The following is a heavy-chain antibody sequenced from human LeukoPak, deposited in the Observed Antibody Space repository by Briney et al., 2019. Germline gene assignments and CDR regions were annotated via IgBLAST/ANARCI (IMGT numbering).Heavy chain of an antibody. CDR2: ISYDGSNK. J-gene: IGHJ4*02. CDR3: AREAHPRFGEFSFDY. CDR1: GFTFSSYA. V-gene: IGHV3-30-3*01. D-gene: IGHD3-10*01. Sequence: QPGGSLRLSCAASGFTFSSYAMHWVRQAPGKGLEWVAVISYDGSNKYYADSVKGRFTISRDNSKNTLYLQMNSLRAEDTAVYYCAREAHPRFGEFSFDYWGQGTLVTVSS.